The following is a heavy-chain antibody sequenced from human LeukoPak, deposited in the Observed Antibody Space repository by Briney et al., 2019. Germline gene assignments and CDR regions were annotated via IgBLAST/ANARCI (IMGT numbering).Heavy chain of an antibody. D-gene: IGHD3-10*01. V-gene: IGHV4-31*03. J-gene: IGHJ4*02. CDR3: ARALPRGYYGSGSSSYSDY. CDR1: GGSISSGGYY. Sequence: SETLSLTCTVSGGSISSGGYYWSWIRQHPGKGLEWIGYIYYSGSTYYNPSLKSRVTISVDTSKNQFSLKLSSVTAADTAVYYCARALPRGYYGSGSSSYSDYWGQGTLVTVSS. CDR2: IYYSGST.